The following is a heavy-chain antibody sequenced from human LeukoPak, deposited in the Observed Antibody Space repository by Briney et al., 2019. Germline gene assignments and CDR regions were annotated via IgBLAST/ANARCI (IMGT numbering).Heavy chain of an antibody. Sequence: SETLSLTCTVSGGSISSYYWSWIRQPPGKGLEWIGYIYYSGSTNYNPSLKSRVTISVDTSKNQFSLKLSSVTAADTAVYYCARDGAAAGKEAFDIWGQGTMVTVSS. CDR3: ARDGAAAGKEAFDI. V-gene: IGHV4-59*01. CDR1: GGSISSYY. CDR2: IYYSGST. J-gene: IGHJ3*02. D-gene: IGHD6-13*01.